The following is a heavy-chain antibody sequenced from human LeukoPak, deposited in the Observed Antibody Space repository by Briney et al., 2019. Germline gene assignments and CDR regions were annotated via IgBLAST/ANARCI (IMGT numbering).Heavy chain of an antibody. J-gene: IGHJ6*03. V-gene: IGHV1-2*06. CDR1: GYTFTGYY. D-gene: IGHD2-2*01. Sequence: ASVKVSCKASGYTFTGYYMHWVRQAPGQGLEWMGRINPNSGGTNYAQKFQGRVTMTRDTSISTAYMELSSLRSEDTAVYYCARGASPIVVVPAAKYYYYYMDVWGKGTTVTVSS. CDR3: ARGASPIVVVPAAKYYYYYMDV. CDR2: INPNSGGT.